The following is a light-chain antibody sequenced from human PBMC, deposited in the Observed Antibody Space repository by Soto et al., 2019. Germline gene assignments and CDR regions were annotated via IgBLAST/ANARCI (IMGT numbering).Light chain of an antibody. CDR1: QSISYR. J-gene: IGKJ1*01. CDR3: QQYNSYWT. CDR2: DAS. V-gene: IGKV1-5*01. Sequence: DIQRTKSPSTLSASVGDRVTXNCRASQSISYRLAWYQQKPGKAPKLLIYDASSLESGVPSRFSGSGSGTEFTLTISSLQPDDFATYYCQQYNSYWTVGQGTKVDI.